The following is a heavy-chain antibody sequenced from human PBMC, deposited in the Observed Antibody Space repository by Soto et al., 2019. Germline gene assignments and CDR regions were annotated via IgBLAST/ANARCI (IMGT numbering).Heavy chain of an antibody. V-gene: IGHV3-48*02. CDR1: GFDFSTYS. Sequence: GGSLRLSCKASGFDFSTYSMNWVRQAPGKGLEWIAYVSMDSDTIHYADSVKGRFTISRDDPENSLYLQMNSLRDEDTATYYFARLYYDYVWGQGTTVTVSS. D-gene: IGHD3-3*01. CDR3: ARLYYDYV. J-gene: IGHJ6*02. CDR2: VSMDSDTI.